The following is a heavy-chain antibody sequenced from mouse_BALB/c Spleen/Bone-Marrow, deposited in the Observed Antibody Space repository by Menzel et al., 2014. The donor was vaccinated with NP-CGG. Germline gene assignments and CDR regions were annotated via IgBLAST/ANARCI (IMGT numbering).Heavy chain of an antibody. CDR2: INPYNDDS. D-gene: IGHD1-1*01. J-gene: IGHJ3*01. CDR1: GYTFTTYV. Sequence: EVQLQQSGPELVKPGASVKMSCKASGYTFTTYVMHWVKQKPGQGLEWIGYINPYNDDSTYNEKFKGKATLTSDTTSSTAYMELSSLTSEDSAVYYCARDCYGSTSFAYWGQGTLVTGSA. CDR3: ARDCYGSTSFAY. V-gene: IGHV1-14*01.